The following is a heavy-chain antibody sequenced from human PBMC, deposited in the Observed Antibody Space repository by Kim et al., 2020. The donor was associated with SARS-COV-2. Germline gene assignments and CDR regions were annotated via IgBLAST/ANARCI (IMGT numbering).Heavy chain of an antibody. Sequence: SETLSLTCAVSGASVSSNSYYWGWIRQSPGKGLEWFVRIYYGASTDYNPSLESRVTIFVDTTRYHFSLKLTSVPAADTAYYYCNRGGFVALFAGQDHWG. CDR1: GASVSSNSYY. J-gene: IGHJ1*01. CDR3: NRGGFVALFAGQDH. CDR2: IYYGAST. V-gene: IGHV4-39*03. D-gene: IGHD3-10*02.